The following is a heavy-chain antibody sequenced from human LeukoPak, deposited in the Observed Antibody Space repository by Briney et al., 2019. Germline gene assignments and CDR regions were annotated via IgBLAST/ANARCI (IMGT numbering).Heavy chain of an antibody. Sequence: GGSLRLSCAASGFTFSSYGMHWVRQAPGKGLEWVAFIRYDGSNKYYADSVKGRFTISRDNSKNTLYLQMNSLRAEDTAVYYCAISPAVQWELLGVLSFDYWGQGTLVTVSS. J-gene: IGHJ4*02. CDR2: IRYDGSNK. CDR3: AISPAVQWELLGVLSFDY. CDR1: GFTFSSYG. V-gene: IGHV3-30*02. D-gene: IGHD1-26*01.